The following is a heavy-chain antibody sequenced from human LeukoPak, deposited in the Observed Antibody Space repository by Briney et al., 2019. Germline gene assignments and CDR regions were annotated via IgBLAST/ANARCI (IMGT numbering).Heavy chain of an antibody. Sequence: PSETLSLTCTVSGGSISSYYWSWIRQPPGKGLEWIGYISYSGSTNYNPSLKSRATISVDTSKNQFSLKLTSVTAADTAVYYCARHSICFDPWGQGTLVTVSS. V-gene: IGHV4-59*08. CDR1: GGSISSYY. CDR3: ARHSICFDP. CDR2: ISYSGST. J-gene: IGHJ5*02.